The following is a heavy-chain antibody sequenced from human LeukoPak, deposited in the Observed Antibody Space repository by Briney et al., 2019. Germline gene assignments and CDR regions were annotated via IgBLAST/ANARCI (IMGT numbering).Heavy chain of an antibody. Sequence: SVKVSCKASGGTFSGYAISWVRQAPGQGLEWMGRIIPILGIANYAQKFQGRVTITADKSTSTAYMELSSLRSEDTAVYYCARELIEDYYDSSGYYDYWGQGTLVTVSS. D-gene: IGHD3-22*01. CDR3: ARELIEDYYDSSGYYDY. J-gene: IGHJ4*02. CDR1: GGTFSGYA. CDR2: IIPILGIA. V-gene: IGHV1-69*04.